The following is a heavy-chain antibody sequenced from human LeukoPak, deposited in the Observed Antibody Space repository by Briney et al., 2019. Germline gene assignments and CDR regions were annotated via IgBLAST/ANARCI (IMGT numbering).Heavy chain of an antibody. Sequence: GGSLRLSCAASGFTFSSYWMSWVRQAPGKGLEWVANIKQDGSEIYYVDSVKGRFTISRDNAKNSLYLKMNSLRAEDTAVYYCERGRGEYSSRWYYFDYWGQGTLVTVSS. CDR2: IKQDGSEI. J-gene: IGHJ4*02. D-gene: IGHD6-13*01. CDR3: ERGRGEYSSRWYYFDY. CDR1: GFTFSSYW. V-gene: IGHV3-7*01.